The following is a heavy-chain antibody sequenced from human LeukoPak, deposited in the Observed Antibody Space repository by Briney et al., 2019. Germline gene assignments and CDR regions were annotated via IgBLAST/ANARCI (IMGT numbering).Heavy chain of an antibody. CDR3: AKGGDYDFWSGYFDY. CDR2: IIPIFGTA. CDR1: GGTFSSYA. V-gene: IGHV1-69*13. Sequence: SVKVSCKASGGTFSSYAISWVRQAPGQGLEWMGGIIPIFGTANYAQKFQGRVTITADESTSTAYMELSRLRSDDTAVYYCAKGGDYDFWSGYFDYWGQGTLVTVSS. J-gene: IGHJ4*02. D-gene: IGHD3-3*01.